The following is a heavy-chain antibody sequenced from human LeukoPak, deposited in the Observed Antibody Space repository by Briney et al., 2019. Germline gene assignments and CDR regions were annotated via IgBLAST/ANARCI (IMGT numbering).Heavy chain of an antibody. J-gene: IGHJ4*02. CDR1: GFAFSSYS. CDR2: ISSSSSTI. V-gene: IGHV3-48*04. Sequence: PGGSLRLSCAASGFAFSSYSMNWVRQAPGKGLEWVSYISSSSSTIYYADSVKGRFTISRDNTKNSLYLQMNSLRAEDTAVYYCARDGRLYYYDSSGYYNYWGQGTLVTVSS. CDR3: ARDGRLYYYDSSGYYNY. D-gene: IGHD3-22*01.